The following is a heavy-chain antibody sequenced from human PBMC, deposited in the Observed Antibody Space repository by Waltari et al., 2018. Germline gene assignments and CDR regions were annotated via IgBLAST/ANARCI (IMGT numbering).Heavy chain of an antibody. V-gene: IGHV4-61*02. CDR3: ARGGYYGSGKDY. CDR1: GGSISSGSYY. D-gene: IGHD3-10*01. Sequence: QVQLQESGPGLVKPSQTLSLTCTVSGGSISSGSYYWSWLRQPAGKGLEWIGRIYTSGSTNYNPSLKSRVTISVDTSKNQFSLKLSSVTAADTAVYYCARGGYYGSGKDYWGQGTLVTVSS. J-gene: IGHJ4*02. CDR2: IYTSGST.